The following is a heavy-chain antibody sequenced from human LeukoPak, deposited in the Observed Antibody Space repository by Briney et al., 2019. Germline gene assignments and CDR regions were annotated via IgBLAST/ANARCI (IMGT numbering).Heavy chain of an antibody. CDR3: TSGLNTYYYGSGS. CDR2: IKSKTDGGTT. CDR1: GFTFSNAW. Sequence: GGSLRLSCAASGFTFSNAWMSWVRQAPGKGLEWVGRIKSKTDGGTTDYAAPVKGRFTISRDDSKNTLYLQMNSLKTEDTAVYYCTSGLNTYYYGSGSWGQGTLVTVSS. J-gene: IGHJ4*02. D-gene: IGHD3-10*01. V-gene: IGHV3-15*01.